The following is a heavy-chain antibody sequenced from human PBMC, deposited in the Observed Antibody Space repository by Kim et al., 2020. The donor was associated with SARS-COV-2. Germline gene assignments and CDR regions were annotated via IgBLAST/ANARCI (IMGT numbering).Heavy chain of an antibody. CDR3: ARDGPGSSSWCGDWFDS. J-gene: IGHJ5*01. V-gene: IGHV1-46*01. CDR1: GYTFTSYY. D-gene: IGHD6-13*01. CDR2: INPSGGSR. Sequence: ASVKVSCKASGYTFTSYYIHWVRQAPGQGLEWMGIINPSGGSRSYAQKFQGRVTMTRDTSTSTVYMELSSLRSEDTAVYYCARDGPGSSSWCGDWFDSWGQGTLVTVSS.